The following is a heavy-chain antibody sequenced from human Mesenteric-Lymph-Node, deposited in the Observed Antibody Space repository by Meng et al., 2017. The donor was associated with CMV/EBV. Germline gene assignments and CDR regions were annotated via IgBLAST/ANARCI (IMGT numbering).Heavy chain of an antibody. J-gene: IGHJ4*02. D-gene: IGHD1-14*01. CDR3: VGESQPGGGDY. Sequence: GGSLRLSCAASGFIFNDYAMHWVRQAPGKGLEWVSSIYGKTSSTGFADSVEGRFTISRDSAKSSIYLQMNSLRAEDTALYCCVGESQPGGGDYWGQGTLVTVSS. CDR1: GFIFNDYA. CDR2: IYGKTSST. V-gene: IGHV3-9*01.